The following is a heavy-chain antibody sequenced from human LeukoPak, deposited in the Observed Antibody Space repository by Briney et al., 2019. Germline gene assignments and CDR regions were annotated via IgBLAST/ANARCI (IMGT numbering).Heavy chain of an antibody. CDR2: MIHAGIT. D-gene: IGHD6-19*01. CDR3: ARHDVGSGQFDY. Sequence: SETLSLTCTVSGGSIRRSNYYWGWVRQPPGKGLEWIASMIHAGITYYNPSLTSRVTLSVDMSKSQVSLSLSSVTAADTAVYYCARHDVGSGQFDYWGQGALITVSS. J-gene: IGHJ4*02. CDR1: GGSIRRSNYY. V-gene: IGHV4-39*01.